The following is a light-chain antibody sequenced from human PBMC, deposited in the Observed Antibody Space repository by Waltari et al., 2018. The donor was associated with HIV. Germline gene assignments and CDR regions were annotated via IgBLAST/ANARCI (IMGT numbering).Light chain of an antibody. CDR3: QHYKSSFRT. J-gene: IGKJ1*01. CDR1: ESISTF. V-gene: IGKV1-5*03. Sequence: DLQLSQYPSTLSVSVGHSFTIPCPASESISTFLVWYQQKPGKAPRLLIFGASSLQNGVPSRFIGGGSGTDFTLTISSLQPDDFATYYCQHYKSSFRTFGQGTRVEMK. CDR2: GAS.